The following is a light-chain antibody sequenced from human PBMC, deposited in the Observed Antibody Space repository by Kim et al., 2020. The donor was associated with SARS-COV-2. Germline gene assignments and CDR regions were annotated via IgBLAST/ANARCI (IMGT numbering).Light chain of an antibody. CDR1: QSVSSN. Sequence: EIVMTQSPATLSVSPGERATLSCRASQSVSSNLAWYQQKPGQAPRLLIYGASTRATGIPARFSGSGSGTEFTLTISSLQSEDFAVYYCQQVNNWQSVTFGQGTKVDIK. CDR3: QQVNNWQSVT. V-gene: IGKV3-15*01. J-gene: IGKJ1*01. CDR2: GAS.